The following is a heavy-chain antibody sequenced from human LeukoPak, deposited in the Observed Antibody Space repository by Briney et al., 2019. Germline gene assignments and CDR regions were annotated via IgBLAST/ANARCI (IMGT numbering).Heavy chain of an antibody. J-gene: IGHJ4*02. CDR3: ARPREYYDSSGYFAY. CDR1: GASISTLY. D-gene: IGHD3-22*01. Sequence: SETLSLTCSVSGASISTLYWSWIRQPPGKGLEWIGYVYYTGSTNYNPSLKSRVTISIDTSKNQFSLKLNSVTAADTAVYYCARPREYYDSSGYFAYWGQGSLVTASS. CDR2: VYYTGST. V-gene: IGHV4-59*11.